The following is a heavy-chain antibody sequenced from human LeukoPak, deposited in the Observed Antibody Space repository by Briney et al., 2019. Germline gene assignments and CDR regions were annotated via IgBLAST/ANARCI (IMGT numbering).Heavy chain of an antibody. CDR3: ARGPRSAGGSWFDP. V-gene: IGHV3-21*01. Sequence: GGSLRLSCAPSGFTFSSYSINWVRQAPGEGLEWVSSISSSSSYIYYADSVKGRCTISRDNAKNSLYLQMNSLRAEDTAVYYCARGPRSAGGSWFDPWGQGTLVTVSS. J-gene: IGHJ5*02. CDR2: ISSSSSYI. D-gene: IGHD6-13*01. CDR1: GFTFSSYS.